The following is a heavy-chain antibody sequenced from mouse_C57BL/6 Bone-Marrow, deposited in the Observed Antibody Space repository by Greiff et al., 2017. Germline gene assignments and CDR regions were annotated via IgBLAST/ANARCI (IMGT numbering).Heavy chain of an antibody. CDR3: ARSGDYDVGAWFAY. CDR2: IYPSDSET. V-gene: IGHV1-61*01. D-gene: IGHD2-4*01. CDR1: GYTFTSYW. Sequence: QVQLQQPGAELVRPGSSVKLSCKASGYTFTSYWMDWVKQRPGPGLEWIGNIYPSDSETHYNQKLQDKATLTVDKSSSTAYMQLSSLTSEDSAVYYCARSGDYDVGAWFAYWGQGTLVTVSA. J-gene: IGHJ3*01.